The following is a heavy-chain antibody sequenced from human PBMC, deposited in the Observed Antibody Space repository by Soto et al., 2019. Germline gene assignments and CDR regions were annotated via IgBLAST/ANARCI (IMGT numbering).Heavy chain of an antibody. J-gene: IGHJ4*02. CDR2: ISRGATNT. D-gene: IGHD1-26*01. CDR3: ATRSTDDDFC. Sequence: GGSLRLSCAVSGLTFSSFEIDWVRQAAWKGPEWISYISRGATNTYYADSVRGRFTISRDDAENSVFLQMDSLRVEDTAIYFCATRSTDDDFCWGQGTVVTVS. CDR1: GLTFSSFE. V-gene: IGHV3-48*03.